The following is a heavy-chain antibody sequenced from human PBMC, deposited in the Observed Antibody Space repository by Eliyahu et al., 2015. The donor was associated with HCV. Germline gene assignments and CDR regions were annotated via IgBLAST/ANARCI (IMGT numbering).Heavy chain of an antibody. CDR3: TRLSNDFWSGPLDY. J-gene: IGHJ4*02. D-gene: IGHD3-3*01. Sequence: EVQLVESGGGLVQPGGSLKLSCAASGFIFSGSAMHWVRQASGKGLEWVGRIRSISNSYATTYAAPVKGRFTVSRDDSKNTAYLQMNSLKTEDTAVYYCTRLSNDFWSGPLDYWGQGILVTVSS. V-gene: IGHV3-73*02. CDR2: IRSISNSYAT. CDR1: GFIFSGSA.